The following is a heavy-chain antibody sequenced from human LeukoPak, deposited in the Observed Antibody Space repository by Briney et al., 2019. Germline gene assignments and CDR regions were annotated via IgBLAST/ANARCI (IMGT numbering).Heavy chain of an antibody. V-gene: IGHV4-4*07. J-gene: IGHJ6*03. CDR1: GGSISSYY. CDR2: IYTSGST. D-gene: IGHD6-19*01. Sequence: TSETLSLTCTVSGGSISSYYWSWIRQPAGKGLEWIGRIYTSGSTNYNPSLKSRVTMSVDTFKNQFSLKLSSVTAADTAVYYCARGVFGYSSGWYGGMYYYYYMDVWGKGTTVTISS. CDR3: ARGVFGYSSGWYGGMYYYYYMDV.